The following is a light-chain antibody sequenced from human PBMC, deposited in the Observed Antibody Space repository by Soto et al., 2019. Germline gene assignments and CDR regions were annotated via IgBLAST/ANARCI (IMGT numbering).Light chain of an antibody. CDR1: QTINNY. CDR3: QQSFTTPWT. CDR2: LTS. V-gene: IGKV1-39*01. J-gene: IGKJ1*01. Sequence: DIPMTQSPSSLSASVGDRVTITCRASQTINNYLNWFQQKPGRAPKLLIYLTSTLESGVPSRFSGSGSGTDFTLTISSLQPEDFATDHCQQSFTTPWTFGQGTKVDVK.